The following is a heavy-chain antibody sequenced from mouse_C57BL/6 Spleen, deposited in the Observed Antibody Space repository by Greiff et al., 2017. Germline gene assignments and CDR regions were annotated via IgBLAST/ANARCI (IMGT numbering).Heavy chain of an antibody. CDR2: INPNNGGT. J-gene: IGHJ4*01. D-gene: IGHD1-1*01. CDR1: GYTFTDYN. Sequence: VQLQQSGPELVKPGASVKIPCKASGYTFTDYNMDWVKQSHGKSLKWIGDINPNNGGTIYNQKFMGKATLTVDKSSSTAYMELRSLTSEDTAVYYCARGQFITTVVEELSYAMDDWGQGTSVTVSS. CDR3: ARGQFITTVVEELSYAMDD. V-gene: IGHV1-18*01.